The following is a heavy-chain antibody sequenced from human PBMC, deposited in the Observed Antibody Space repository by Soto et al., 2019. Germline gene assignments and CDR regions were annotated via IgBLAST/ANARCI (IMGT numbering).Heavy chain of an antibody. D-gene: IGHD6-6*01. CDR1: GFTVSSNS. J-gene: IGHJ5*02. CDR2: IYSGGTT. CDR3: AKNGDRSEYRGGFDP. Sequence: EVQLVESGGGLVQPGGSLRLSCAASGFTVSSNSMSWVRQAPGKGLEWVSVIYSGGTTYYAAPLKGRFTIYRDNSKNTLYLQMNSLRAEDTAVNYCAKNGDRSEYRGGFDPGGQGPWVTVSS. V-gene: IGHV3-66*01.